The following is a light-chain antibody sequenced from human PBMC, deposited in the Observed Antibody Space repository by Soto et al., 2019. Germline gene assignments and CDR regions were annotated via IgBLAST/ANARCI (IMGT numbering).Light chain of an antibody. V-gene: IGLV2-14*03. CDR1: SSDVGGYDY. Sequence: QSALTQPASVSGSPGQSITISCTGTSSDVGGYDYVSWYQQHPGKAPKLMIYDVSIRPSGVSNRFSGSKSGNTASLTISGLQAEDEADYYCSSYTSSNSLVVFGGGNKLTVL. CDR3: SSYTSSNSLVV. CDR2: DVS. J-gene: IGLJ3*02.